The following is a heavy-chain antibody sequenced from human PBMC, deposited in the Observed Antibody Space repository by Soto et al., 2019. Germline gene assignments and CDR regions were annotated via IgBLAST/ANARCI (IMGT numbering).Heavy chain of an antibody. D-gene: IGHD3-9*01. CDR3: ARRDYDILTGYHYYYMDV. CDR1: GYTFTSYD. V-gene: IGHV1-8*01. Sequence: ASVKVSCKASGYTFTSYDINWVRQATGQGLEWMGWMNPNSGNTGHAQKFQGRVTMTRNTSISTAYMELSSLRSEDTAVYYCARRDYDILTGYHYYYMDVWGKGTTVAVSS. CDR2: MNPNSGNT. J-gene: IGHJ6*03.